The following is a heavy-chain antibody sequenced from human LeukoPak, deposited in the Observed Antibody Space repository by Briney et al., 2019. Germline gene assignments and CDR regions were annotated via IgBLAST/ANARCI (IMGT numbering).Heavy chain of an antibody. V-gene: IGHV1-18*01. CDR2: INTYNGNT. Sequence: ASVKVSCKASGYSFTSYGISWVRQAPGQGLEWMGWINTYNGNTNYAQNVQGRVTMTTDTATSTAYMELRSLRSDDTAVYYCARGSIPRITMIVVVITPLPYYFDYWGQGTLVTVSS. D-gene: IGHD3-22*01. J-gene: IGHJ4*02. CDR3: ARGSIPRITMIVVVITPLPYYFDY. CDR1: GYSFTSYG.